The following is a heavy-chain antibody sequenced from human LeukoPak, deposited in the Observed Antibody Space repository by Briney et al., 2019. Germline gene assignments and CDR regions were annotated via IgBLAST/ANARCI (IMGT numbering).Heavy chain of an antibody. V-gene: IGHV3-53*01. CDR1: GFTVSSSY. J-gene: IGHJ4*02. D-gene: IGHD5-24*01. Sequence: GGSLRLSCAASGFTVSSSYMSWVRQAPGQGLEWVSVLYSGGNTYYAASVKGRFTISSENSKNTLCLQRNSLRAEDTAVYYCARGSPEMATVFGVWGQGTLVTVSS. CDR3: ARGSPEMATVFGV. CDR2: LYSGGNT.